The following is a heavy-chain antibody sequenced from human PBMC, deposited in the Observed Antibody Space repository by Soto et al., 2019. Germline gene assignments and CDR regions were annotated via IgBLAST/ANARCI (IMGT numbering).Heavy chain of an antibody. V-gene: IGHV3-23*01. J-gene: IGHJ3*02. Sequence: EVQLLESGGDLVQPGGSLRLSCAASGFTFSSHAMSWVRQAPGQGLEWVSGISGGGGITHYADSVKGRFTISRDNSRNTLHLQMISLRAEDTGVYYCAKDLGYGSSWRYSLDMWGQGTLVTVSS. CDR1: GFTFSSHA. D-gene: IGHD6-13*01. CDR2: ISGGGGIT. CDR3: AKDLGYGSSWRYSLDM.